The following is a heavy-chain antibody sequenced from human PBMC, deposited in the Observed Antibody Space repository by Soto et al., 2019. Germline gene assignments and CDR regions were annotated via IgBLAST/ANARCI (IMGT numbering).Heavy chain of an antibody. CDR2: IIPILGTA. J-gene: IGHJ4*02. CDR1: GGTFSSYA. CDR3: ARDGDDSSGYSLDY. Sequence: QVQLVQSGAEVKKPGSSVKVSCKASGGTFSSYAISWVRQAPGQGLEWMGGIIPILGTANYAQKFQGRVTITADESTSTAYMELSSLRSEDTAVYYCARDGDDSSGYSLDYWGQGTLVTVSS. D-gene: IGHD3-22*01. V-gene: IGHV1-69*12.